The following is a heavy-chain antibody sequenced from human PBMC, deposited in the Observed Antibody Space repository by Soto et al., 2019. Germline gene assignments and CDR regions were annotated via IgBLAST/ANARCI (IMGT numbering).Heavy chain of an antibody. J-gene: IGHJ4*02. CDR1: GFTFSNYA. D-gene: IGHD3-9*01. Sequence: EVQLLESGGGLVQPGGSLRLSCAASGFTFSNYAISWVRQAPGQGLEWVSAISGSGGYTYYADSVKGRFTITRDNSKKTCYLQMNSVRAEDTAVYYCARDDYAVLTGFDFWGQGAPVTVSS. CDR3: ARDDYAVLTGFDF. V-gene: IGHV3-23*01. CDR2: ISGSGGYT.